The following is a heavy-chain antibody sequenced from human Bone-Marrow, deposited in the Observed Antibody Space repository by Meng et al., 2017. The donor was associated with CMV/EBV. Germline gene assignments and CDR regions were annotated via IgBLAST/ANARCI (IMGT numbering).Heavy chain of an antibody. CDR3: ASDPYCSSTSCYTGNYYYYGMDV. V-gene: IGHV1-69*10. Sequence: SVKVSCKASGGTFSSYAISWVRQAPGQGLEWMGGIIPILGIANYAQKFQGRVTITADKSTSTAYMELSSLRSEDTAVYYCASDPYCSSTSCYTGNYYYYGMDVWRQGTTVTVSS. D-gene: IGHD2-2*02. CDR2: IIPILGIA. CDR1: GGTFSSYA. J-gene: IGHJ6*02.